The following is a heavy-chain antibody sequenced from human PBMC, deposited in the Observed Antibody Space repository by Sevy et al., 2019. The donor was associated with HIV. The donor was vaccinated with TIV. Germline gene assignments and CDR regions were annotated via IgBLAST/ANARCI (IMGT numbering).Heavy chain of an antibody. J-gene: IGHJ4*02. V-gene: IGHV3-48*01. CDR1: GFTFRSYA. CDR2: ISSSSSTI. Sequence: GGSLRLSCAASGFTFRSYAMNWVRQAPGKGLEWVSYISSSSSTIYYADSVKGRFTISRDNVKNSLYLQMNSLRAEDTAVYYCARDSIISYYDFWSGPSLDYWGQGTLVTVSS. CDR3: ARDSIISYYDFWSGPSLDY. D-gene: IGHD3-3*01.